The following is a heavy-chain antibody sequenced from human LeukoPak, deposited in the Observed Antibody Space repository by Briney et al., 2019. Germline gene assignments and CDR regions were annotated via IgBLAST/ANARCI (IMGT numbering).Heavy chain of an antibody. CDR3: AKPQGGFGWGAYYYYGMDV. CDR1: GFTFSSYA. J-gene: IGHJ6*02. D-gene: IGHD3-16*01. Sequence: GGSLRLSCAASGFTFSSYAMSWVRQAPGKGLEWVSAISGSGGSTYYADSVKGRFTISRDNSKNTLYLQMNGLRAEDTAVYYCAKPQGGFGWGAYYYYGMDVWGQGTTVTVSS. V-gene: IGHV3-23*01. CDR2: ISGSGGST.